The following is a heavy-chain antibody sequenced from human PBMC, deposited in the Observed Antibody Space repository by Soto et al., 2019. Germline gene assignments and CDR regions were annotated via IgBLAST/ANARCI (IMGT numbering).Heavy chain of an antibody. D-gene: IGHD3-22*01. V-gene: IGHV5-10-1*01. CDR3: ARQIYDSDTDPNFQYYFDY. CDR1: GYSFAGYW. J-gene: IGHJ4*02. CDR2: IDPSDSQT. Sequence: PGESLKISCNGSGYSFAGYWITWVRQKPGKGLEWMGRIDPSDSQTYYSPSFRGHVTISATKSITTVFLQLSSLRASDTAMYYCARQIYDSDTDPNFQYYFDYWGQGTPVTVSS.